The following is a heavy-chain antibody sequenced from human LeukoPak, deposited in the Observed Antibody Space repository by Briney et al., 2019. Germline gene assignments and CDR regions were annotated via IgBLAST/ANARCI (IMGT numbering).Heavy chain of an antibody. D-gene: IGHD2-15*01. CDR3: AKDPSYCSGGSCYWFDP. CDR2: ISGSGGST. J-gene: IGHJ5*02. Sequence: GGSLRLSCAASGFTFSSYAMSWVRQAPGKGLEWVSAISGSGGSTYYADSVKGRFTISRDNSKNTLYLQMNSLRAEDTAVYYCAKDPSYCSGGSCYWFDPWGQEPWSPSPQ. V-gene: IGHV3-23*01. CDR1: GFTFSSYA.